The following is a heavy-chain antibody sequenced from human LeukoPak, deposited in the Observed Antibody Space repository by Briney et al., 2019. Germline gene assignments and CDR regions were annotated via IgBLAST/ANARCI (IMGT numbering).Heavy chain of an antibody. J-gene: IGHJ6*02. CDR3: ARDSLNYYYGMDV. D-gene: IGHD2-15*01. Sequence: SETLSLTCAVYGGSFSGYYWSWIRQPPGKGLEWIGEINHSGSTNYNPSLKSRVTISVDTSKNQFSLKLSSVTAADTAVYYCARDSLNYYYGMDVWGQGTTVTVSS. CDR1: GGSFSGYY. CDR2: INHSGST. V-gene: IGHV4-34*01.